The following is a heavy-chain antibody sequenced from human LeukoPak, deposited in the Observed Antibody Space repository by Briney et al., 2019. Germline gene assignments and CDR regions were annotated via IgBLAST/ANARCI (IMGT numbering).Heavy chain of an antibody. D-gene: IGHD2-15*01. CDR2: ISDDGSKK. CDR3: ARDAAGPFDY. J-gene: IGHJ4*02. Sequence: GRSLRLSCAASGFTYSSYAMHWVRQAPGKGLQWVAIISDDGSKKYYADSVKGRFTISRDNSKNTLYVQMNSLRAEDTAVYYCARDAAGPFDYWGQGTLVTVSS. CDR1: GFTYSSYA. V-gene: IGHV3-30-3*01.